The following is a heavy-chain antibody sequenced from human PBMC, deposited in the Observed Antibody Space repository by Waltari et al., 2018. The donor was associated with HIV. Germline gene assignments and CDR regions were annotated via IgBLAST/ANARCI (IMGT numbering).Heavy chain of an antibody. CDR1: GFTFNTYA. V-gene: IGHV3-30*01. CDR2: ISNDGSNK. D-gene: IGHD3-22*01. J-gene: IGHJ6*02. Sequence: QVQLVESGGGVVQPGRSLRLSCAASGFTFNTYAMYWVRQAPGKGLGGVAVISNDGSNKYYADSVKGRFTISRDKSKNTLYLKMNSLRAEDTAVYYCARDSSGYYYVGYGMDVWGQGTTVTVSS. CDR3: ARDSSGYYYVGYGMDV.